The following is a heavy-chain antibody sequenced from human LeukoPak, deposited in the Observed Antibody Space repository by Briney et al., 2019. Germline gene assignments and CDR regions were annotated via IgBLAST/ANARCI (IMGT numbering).Heavy chain of an antibody. CDR1: GGFISSYY. CDR3: AERGAYPGNDFAWYFDL. Sequence: SETLSLTCTVSGGFISSYYWSWIRQPPGKGLEWIGDIYYSGSTIDNPSLKSRVTMSADTSKNQFSLSLTSVTAADTAVYYCAERGAYPGNDFAWYFDLWGRGTLVTVSS. D-gene: IGHD5-12*01. J-gene: IGHJ2*01. CDR2: IYYSGST. V-gene: IGHV4-59*08.